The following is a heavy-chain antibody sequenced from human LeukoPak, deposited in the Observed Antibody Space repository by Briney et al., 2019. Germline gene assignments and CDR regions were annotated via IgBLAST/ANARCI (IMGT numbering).Heavy chain of an antibody. D-gene: IGHD3-10*02. Sequence: GGPLRLSCAAFGFTFRSYAMSWVRQAPGKGLEGVSYISSSGSTIYYADSVKGRFTISRDNAKNSLYLQMNGLRAEDTAVYYCAELGITMIGGVWGKGTTVTISS. CDR1: GFTFRSYA. CDR3: AELGITMIGGV. CDR2: ISSSGSTI. V-gene: IGHV3-48*03. J-gene: IGHJ6*04.